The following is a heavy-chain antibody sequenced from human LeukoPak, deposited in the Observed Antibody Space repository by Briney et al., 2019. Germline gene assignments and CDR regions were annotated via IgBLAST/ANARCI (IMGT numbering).Heavy chain of an antibody. J-gene: IGHJ4*02. V-gene: IGHV4-59*01. D-gene: IGHD1-26*01. CDR1: GGSISSYY. CDR3: ARVWIGSYPDY. Sequence: SETLSLTCTVSGGSISSYYWSWIRQPPGKGLEWIGYIYYSGSTNYNPSLKSRVTISVDTSKNQFSLKLSSVTAADTAVYYRARVWIGSYPDYWGQGTLVTVSS. CDR2: IYYSGST.